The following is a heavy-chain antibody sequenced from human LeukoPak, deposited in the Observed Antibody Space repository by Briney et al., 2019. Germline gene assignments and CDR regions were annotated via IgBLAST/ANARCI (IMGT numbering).Heavy chain of an antibody. CDR2: IRYDGSNK. V-gene: IGHV3-30*02. D-gene: IGHD3-22*01. CDR3: AKDSGYYYDSSFGDAFDI. J-gene: IGHJ3*02. CDR1: GFTFSSYG. Sequence: PGGSLRLSCAASGFTFSSYGMHWVRQAPGKGLEWVAFIRYDGSNKYYADSVKGRFTISRDNSKNTLYLQMNSLRAEDTAVCYCAKDSGYYYDSSFGDAFDIWGQGTMVTVSS.